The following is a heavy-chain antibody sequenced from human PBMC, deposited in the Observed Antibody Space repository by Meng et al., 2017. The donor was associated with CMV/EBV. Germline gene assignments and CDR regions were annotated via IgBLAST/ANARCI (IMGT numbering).Heavy chain of an antibody. CDR2: IYYSGST. CDR1: SGGYY. V-gene: IGHV4-31*02. D-gene: IGHD2-2*03. CDR3: ARDYGYCSSTSCYGNWYFDL. J-gene: IGHJ2*01. Sequence: SGGYYWSWIRQHPGKGLEWIGYIYYSGSTYYNPSLKRRVTISVDTSKNQFSLKLSSVTAADTAVYYCARDYGYCSSTSCYGNWYFDLWGRGTLVTVSS.